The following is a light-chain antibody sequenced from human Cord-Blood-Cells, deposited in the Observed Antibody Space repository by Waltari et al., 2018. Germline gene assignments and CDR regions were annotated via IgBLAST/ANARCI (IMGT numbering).Light chain of an antibody. V-gene: IGLV1-47*01. CDR3: AAWDDSLSVRV. Sequence: QSVLPQPPSASGTPGQRVTISCSGSSSHIGSNYVYWYQQLPGTAPKLLIYRNNQRPSGVPDRFSGSKSGTSASLAISGLRSEDEADYYCAAWDDSLSVRVFGGGTKLTVL. J-gene: IGLJ3*02. CDR2: RNN. CDR1: SSHIGSNY.